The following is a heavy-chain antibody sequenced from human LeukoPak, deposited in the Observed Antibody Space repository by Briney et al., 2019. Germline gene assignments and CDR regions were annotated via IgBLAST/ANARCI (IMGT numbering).Heavy chain of an antibody. CDR1: GFTFSSYG. CDR2: ISCYGSNK. D-gene: IGHD3-10*01. J-gene: IGHJ6*02. Sequence: GRPLRLSCAASGFTFSSYGMHWVRQAPGKGLEWVAVISCYGSNKYYADSVKGRFTISRDSSKNTVYLQMNSLRAEDTAVYYYARDGSGTLYYYYYGMDVWGQGTTVTVSS. CDR3: ARDGSGTLYYYYYGMDV. V-gene: IGHV3-30*03.